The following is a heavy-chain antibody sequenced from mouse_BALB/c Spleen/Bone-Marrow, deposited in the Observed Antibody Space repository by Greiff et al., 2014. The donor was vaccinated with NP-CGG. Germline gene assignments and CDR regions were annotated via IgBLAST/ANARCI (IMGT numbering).Heavy chain of an antibody. Sequence: VQLQQSGAELVRPGTSVKVSCKASGYAFTNYLIEWAKQRPGQGLEWIRVINPGSGGTNYNEKFKGKATLTADKSSSTAYMQLSSLTSDDSAVYFCARRDDAMDYWGQGTSVTVSS. D-gene: IGHD3-3*01. CDR2: INPGSGGT. CDR3: ARRDDAMDY. J-gene: IGHJ4*01. CDR1: GYAFTNYL. V-gene: IGHV1-54*03.